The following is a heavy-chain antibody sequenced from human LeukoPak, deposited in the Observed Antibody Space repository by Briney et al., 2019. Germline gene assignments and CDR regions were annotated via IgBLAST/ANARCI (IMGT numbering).Heavy chain of an antibody. Sequence: SVKVSCKASGFTFTSSAMQWVRQARGQRLEWIGWIVVGSGNTNYAQKFQERVTITRDMSTSTAYMELTSLRSEDTAVYYCAADLNYYGSSGSGDYWGQGTLVTVSS. J-gene: IGHJ4*02. CDR3: AADLNYYGSSGSGDY. D-gene: IGHD3-22*01. CDR2: IVVGSGNT. CDR1: GFTFTSSA. V-gene: IGHV1-58*02.